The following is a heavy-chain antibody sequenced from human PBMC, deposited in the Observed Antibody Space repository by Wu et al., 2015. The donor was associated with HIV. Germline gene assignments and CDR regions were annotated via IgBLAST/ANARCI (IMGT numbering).Heavy chain of an antibody. V-gene: IGHV1-8*03. CDR2: MNPNSGNT. D-gene: IGHD6-6*01. CDR3: TRGRSIGYRVQGVFDF. Sequence: QVQLVQSGAEVKKPGASVKVSCKASGHTFSNHDINWVRQATGQGLEWMGWMNPNSGNTGYAQKFQGRVTITRNTSISTTYMELSSLKSEDTAMYYCTRGRSIGYRVQGVFDFWGHGTLVTVSS. CDR1: GHTFSNHD. J-gene: IGHJ3*01.